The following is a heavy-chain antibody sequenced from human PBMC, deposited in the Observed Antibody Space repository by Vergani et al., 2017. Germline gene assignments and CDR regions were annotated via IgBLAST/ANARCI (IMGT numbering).Heavy chain of an antibody. V-gene: IGHV4-31*11. Sequence: QVQLQESGPGVVKPSQTLSLTCAVSGGSISSGDHCWTWIRQRPGKGLEWIGEINHSGSTNYNPSLKSRVTISVDTSKNQFSLKLSSVTAADTAVYYCARGSRAFRWFDPWGQGTLVTVSS. CDR1: GGSISSGDHC. CDR2: INHSGST. CDR3: ARGSRAFRWFDP. D-gene: IGHD3-16*01. J-gene: IGHJ5*02.